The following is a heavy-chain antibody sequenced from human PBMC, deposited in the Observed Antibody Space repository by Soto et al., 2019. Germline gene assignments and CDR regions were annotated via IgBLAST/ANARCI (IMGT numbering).Heavy chain of an antibody. CDR2: INHSGST. CDR1: GGSFNGYY. D-gene: IGHD6-13*01. Sequence: PTETLSLSCAVYGGSFNGYYCSWIRQPPGEGLEWIGEINHSGSTNYNPSLKSRVTISVDMSKNQFSLKLTSVTAADTAVYYCARGRKQLVLAYYDYYAMDVRGQAPMVTVSS. J-gene: IGHJ6*02. CDR3: ARGRKQLVLAYYDYYAMDV. V-gene: IGHV4-34*01.